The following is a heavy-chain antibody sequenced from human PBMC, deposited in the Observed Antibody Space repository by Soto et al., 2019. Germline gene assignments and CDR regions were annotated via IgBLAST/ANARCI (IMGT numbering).Heavy chain of an antibody. CDR1: GGSISSSSYY. D-gene: IGHD3-3*01. V-gene: IGHV4-39*01. CDR3: ARPLFGAVTPSYFDY. Sequence: QLQLQESGPGLVKPSETLSLTCTVSGGSISSSSYYWGWIRQPPGKGLEWIGSIYYSGSTYYNPSLKSRVTISVDTSTHQFSPKLSSVTAADTAVYYCARPLFGAVTPSYFDYWGQGTLVTVSS. J-gene: IGHJ4*02. CDR2: IYYSGST.